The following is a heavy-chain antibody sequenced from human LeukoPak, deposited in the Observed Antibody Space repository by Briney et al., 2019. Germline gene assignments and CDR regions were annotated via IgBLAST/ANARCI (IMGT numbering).Heavy chain of an antibody. D-gene: IGHD1-26*01. CDR2: ISPSGGST. J-gene: IGHJ6*03. CDR3: ARGGVEVGATTPYYYYYYMDV. CDR1: GYTFTSNY. V-gene: IGHV1-46*01. Sequence: ASVKVSCKAFGYTFTSNYMHWVRQAPGQGPEWMGVISPSGGSTTYAQKFQGRVTLTRDMSTSTDYLELSSLRSEDTAVYYCARGGVEVGATTPYYYYYYMDVWGKGTTVTISS.